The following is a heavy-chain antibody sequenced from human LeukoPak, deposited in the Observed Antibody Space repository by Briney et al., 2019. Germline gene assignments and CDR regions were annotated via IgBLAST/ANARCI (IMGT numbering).Heavy chain of an antibody. Sequence: ASVKVSCKASGYTFTGYYMHWVRQAPGQGLEWMGWINPNSGGTNYAQKFQGRVTMTRDTSISTAYMELSRLRSDDMAVYYCASALLGYCSSTSCYTGGDWGQGTLVTVSS. CDR2: INPNSGGT. CDR3: ASALLGYCSSTSCYTGGD. D-gene: IGHD2-2*02. CDR1: GYTFTGYY. J-gene: IGHJ4*02. V-gene: IGHV1-2*02.